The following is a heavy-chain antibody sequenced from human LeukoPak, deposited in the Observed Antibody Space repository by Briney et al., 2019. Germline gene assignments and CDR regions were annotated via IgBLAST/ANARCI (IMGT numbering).Heavy chain of an antibody. D-gene: IGHD1/OR15-1a*01. CDR3: ARVPGTSGGHWYFDL. V-gene: IGHV3-21*01. CDR1: GFTFSTYS. J-gene: IGHJ2*01. CDR2: ISSSSSFI. Sequence: PGGSLRLSCAASGFTFSTYSMNWVRQAPGKRLEWVSSISSSSSFIYYADSVKGRFTISRGNAKNSLYLQMNSLRAEDTAVYHCARVPGTSGGHWYFDLWGHGTLVTVSS.